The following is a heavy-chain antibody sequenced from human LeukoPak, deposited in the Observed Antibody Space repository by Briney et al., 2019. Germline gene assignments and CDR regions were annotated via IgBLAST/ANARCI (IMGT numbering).Heavy chain of an antibody. CDR2: INWNGGST. V-gene: IGHV3-20*04. J-gene: IGHJ1*01. CDR1: GYSFDDYG. CDR3: VRLGRDGYTYGAAY. D-gene: IGHD5-24*01. Sequence: GGSLRLSCAGSGYSFDDYGMRWVRQAPGKGLEWVAGINWNGGSTGYAASVKGRCTISRDNAKNALYLEMNSLRVEDTAFYYCVRLGRDGYTYGAAYWGLGTLVTVSS.